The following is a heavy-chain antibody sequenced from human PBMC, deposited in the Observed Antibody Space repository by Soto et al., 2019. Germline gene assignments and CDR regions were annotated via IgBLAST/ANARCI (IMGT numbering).Heavy chain of an antibody. CDR3: ARDRANYYDSASDY. Sequence: GGSLRLSCSASGFTVSINYMSWVRQAPGKGLEWVSVIYSGGSTYYADSVKGRFTISRDNSKNTLYLQMNSLRAEDTAVYYCARDRANYYDSASDYWGQGTLVTVSS. D-gene: IGHD3-22*01. V-gene: IGHV3-53*01. CDR1: GFTVSINY. J-gene: IGHJ4*02. CDR2: IYSGGST.